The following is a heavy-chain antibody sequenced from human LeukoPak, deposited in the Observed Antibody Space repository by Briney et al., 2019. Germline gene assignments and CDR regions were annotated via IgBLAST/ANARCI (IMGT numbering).Heavy chain of an antibody. CDR3: ARRQDGHDY. J-gene: IGHJ4*02. V-gene: IGHV4-61*02. Sequence: SETLSLTCTVSGGSISSGFYYWSWIRPPAGKGLEWIGRIYTSGSTNYNPSLKSRVTISVDTSKNQFSLKLSSVTAADTAVYYCARRQDGHDYWGQGTLVTVSS. CDR2: IYTSGST. CDR1: GGSISSGFYY.